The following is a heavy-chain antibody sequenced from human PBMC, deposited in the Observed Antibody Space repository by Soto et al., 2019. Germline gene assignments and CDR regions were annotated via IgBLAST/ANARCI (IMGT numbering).Heavy chain of an antibody. CDR1: GGSVSSGSYY. J-gene: IGHJ4*02. Sequence: PSETLSLTCTVSGGSVSSGSYYWSWIWQPPGKGLEWIGYIYYSGSTNYNPSLKSRVTISVDTSKNQFSLKLSSVTAADTAVYYCARVAKYSSSSLDYWGQGTLVTVSS. D-gene: IGHD6-6*01. CDR3: ARVAKYSSSSLDY. V-gene: IGHV4-61*01. CDR2: IYYSGST.